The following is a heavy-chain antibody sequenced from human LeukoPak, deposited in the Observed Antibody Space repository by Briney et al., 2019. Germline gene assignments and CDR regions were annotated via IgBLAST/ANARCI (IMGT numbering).Heavy chain of an antibody. Sequence: ASVKVSCKASGYTFTSYVISWVRQAPGQGLEWMGWISAYNVNTNYAQKLQGRVTMTTDTSTSTAYMELRSLRSDDTAVYYCARVHIVVVTAIGFDYWGQGTLVTVSS. CDR3: ARVHIVVVTAIGFDY. CDR1: GYTFTSYV. D-gene: IGHD2-21*02. CDR2: ISAYNVNT. J-gene: IGHJ4*02. V-gene: IGHV1-18*01.